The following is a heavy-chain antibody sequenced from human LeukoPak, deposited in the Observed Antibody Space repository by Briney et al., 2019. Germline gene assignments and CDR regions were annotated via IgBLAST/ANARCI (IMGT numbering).Heavy chain of an antibody. Sequence: ASVKVSCKASGYTFTSYGISWVRQAPGQGLEWMGWISAYNGNTNYAQKFQGRVTITADESTSTAYMELSSLRSEDTAVYYCARGTLGISGDWWYFDYWGQGTLVTVSS. CDR1: GYTFTSYG. V-gene: IGHV1-18*01. CDR3: ARGTLGISGDWWYFDY. CDR2: ISAYNGNT. D-gene: IGHD7-27*01. J-gene: IGHJ4*02.